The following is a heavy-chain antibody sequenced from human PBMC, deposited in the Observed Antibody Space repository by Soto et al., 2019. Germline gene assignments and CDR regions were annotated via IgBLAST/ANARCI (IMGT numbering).Heavy chain of an antibody. V-gene: IGHV5-51*01. CDR2: IYPGDSDT. CDR1: WFSFPSWW. Sequence: PGGSPVPSRQCPWFSFPSWWFRLELEMPGKGLEWMGIIYPGDSDTRYSPSFQGQVTISADKAISTAYLQGSSLKASDSAMYYGTRTSAAGKIYYGMAVWGQGTTDTV. D-gene: IGHD6-13*01. J-gene: IGHJ6*02. CDR3: TRTSAAGKIYYGMAV.